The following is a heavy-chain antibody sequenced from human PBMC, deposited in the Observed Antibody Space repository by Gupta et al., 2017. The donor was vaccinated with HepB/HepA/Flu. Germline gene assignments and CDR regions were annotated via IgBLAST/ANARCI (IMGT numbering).Heavy chain of an antibody. J-gene: IGHJ6*03. CDR1: GGSLSGYH. Sequence: QVQLQQWGAGMLKPSETLSLPCAVYGGSLSGYHWTWISQSPGKGLEWIGEINHSGGTTYSPSLKSRVTISIDTSKNQFSLKVTSVTAADTSVYYCARSYARSSGWGFLYYYTDVWGKGTIVSVSS. V-gene: IGHV4-34*01. CDR3: ARSYARSSGWGFLYYYTDV. D-gene: IGHD3-10*01. CDR2: INHSGGT.